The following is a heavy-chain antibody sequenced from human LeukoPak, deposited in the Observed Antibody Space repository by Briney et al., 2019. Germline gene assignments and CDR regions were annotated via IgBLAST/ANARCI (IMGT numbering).Heavy chain of an antibody. CDR1: GFTFSSYA. D-gene: IGHD6-13*01. Sequence: PGRSLRLSCAASGFTFSSYAMHWVRQAPGKGLEWVAVISYDGSNKYYADSVKGRFTISRDNSKNTLYLQMNSLRAEDTAVYYCVRSPGKQQLVRPFDYWGQGTLVTVSS. J-gene: IGHJ4*02. V-gene: IGHV3-30*04. CDR3: VRSPGKQQLVRPFDY. CDR2: ISYDGSNK.